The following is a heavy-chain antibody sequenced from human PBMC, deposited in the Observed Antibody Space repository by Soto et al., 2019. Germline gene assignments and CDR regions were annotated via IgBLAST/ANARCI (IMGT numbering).Heavy chain of an antibody. V-gene: IGHV4-59*08. CDR2: IYYSGST. J-gene: IGHJ6*03. Sequence: SETLSLTCTVSGGSISSYYWSWIRQPPGKGLEWIGYIYYSGSTNYNPSLKSRVTISVDTSKNQFSLKLSSVTAADTAVYYCARHREDYMDVWGKGTTVTGSS. CDR1: GGSISSYY. D-gene: IGHD1-26*01. CDR3: ARHREDYMDV.